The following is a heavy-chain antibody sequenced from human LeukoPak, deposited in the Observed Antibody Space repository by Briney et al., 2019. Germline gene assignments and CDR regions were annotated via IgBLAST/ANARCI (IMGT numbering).Heavy chain of an antibody. CDR1: GGSISSYY. CDR3: ARESSGWYERFFYYFDY. V-gene: IGHV4-4*07. D-gene: IGHD6-19*01. Sequence: SSETLSLTCTVSGGSISSYYWSWIRQPAGKGLEWIGRIYTSGSTNYNPSLKSRVTMSVDTSKNQFSLKLSSVTAADTAVYYCARESSGWYERFFYYFDYWGQGTLVTVSS. CDR2: IYTSGST. J-gene: IGHJ4*02.